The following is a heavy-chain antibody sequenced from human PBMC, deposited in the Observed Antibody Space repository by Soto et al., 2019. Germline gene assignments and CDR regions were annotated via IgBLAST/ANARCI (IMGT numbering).Heavy chain of an antibody. Sequence: SETLSLTCTVSGGSISSGGYYWSWIRQHPGKGLEWIGYIYYSGSTYYNPSLKSRVTISVDTSKNQFSLKLSSVTAADTAVYYCARVGTETYYYGSGLDYWGQGTLVTVSS. J-gene: IGHJ4*02. CDR1: GGSISSGGYY. V-gene: IGHV4-31*03. D-gene: IGHD3-10*01. CDR3: ARVGTETYYYGSGLDY. CDR2: IYYSGST.